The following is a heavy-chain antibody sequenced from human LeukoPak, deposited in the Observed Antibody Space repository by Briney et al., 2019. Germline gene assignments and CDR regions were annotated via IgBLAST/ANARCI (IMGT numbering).Heavy chain of an antibody. J-gene: IGHJ5*02. CDR2: INHRGST. Sequence: SETLSLTCALYGGSFSVYYWSWIRPPPGKGLEWIGEINHRGSTNYNPSLKSRVTISVVTSKNQFSLKLSSVTAADTAVYYCARVVAAAGNHWFDPWGQGTLVTVSS. V-gene: IGHV4-34*01. D-gene: IGHD6-13*01. CDR1: GGSFSVYY. CDR3: ARVVAAAGNHWFDP.